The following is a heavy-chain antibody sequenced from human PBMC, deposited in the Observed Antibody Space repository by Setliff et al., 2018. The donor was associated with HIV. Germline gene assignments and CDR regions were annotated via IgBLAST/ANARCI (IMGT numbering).Heavy chain of an antibody. CDR3: ARQGAAADGFDP. D-gene: IGHD6-13*01. Sequence: WASVKVSCKASGYTFTGYYMHWVRQAPGQGLEWMGWINPDSGSTNYAQKFQGWVTMTRDTSITTAYMELSRLTSDDTAVYYCARQGAAADGFDPWGQGTLVTVSS. V-gene: IGHV1-2*04. J-gene: IGHJ5*02. CDR1: GYTFTGYY. CDR2: INPDSGST.